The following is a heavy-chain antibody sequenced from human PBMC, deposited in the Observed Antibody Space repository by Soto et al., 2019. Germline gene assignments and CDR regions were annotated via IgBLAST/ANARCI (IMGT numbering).Heavy chain of an antibody. D-gene: IGHD1-20*01. CDR3: ARDPRSITGTTSSEDFQH. CDR1: GGTFSGYA. J-gene: IGHJ1*01. Sequence: QAQLMQSGAEVKKPGSSVKVSCKASGGTFSGYAINWVRQAPGQGLEWMGGIIPLLGITDYGQKFQGRITIAADESTGTAYMDLRGLRSEDTAVYYCARDPRSITGTTSSEDFQHWGQGTLVSGSS. CDR2: IIPLLGIT. V-gene: IGHV1-69*01.